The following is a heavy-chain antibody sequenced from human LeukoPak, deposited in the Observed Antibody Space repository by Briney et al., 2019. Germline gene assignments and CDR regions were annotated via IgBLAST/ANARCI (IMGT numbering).Heavy chain of an antibody. CDR2: ISSSSSYI. D-gene: IGHD3-16*01. Sequence: GGSLRLSCAASGFTFSSYSMNWVRQAPGKGLEWVSSISSSSSYIYYADSVKGRFTIPRDNAKNSLYLQMNSLRAEDTAVYYCARGAGEDYVFSYWGQGTLVTVSS. CDR1: GFTFSSYS. J-gene: IGHJ4*02. V-gene: IGHV3-21*01. CDR3: ARGAGEDYVFSY.